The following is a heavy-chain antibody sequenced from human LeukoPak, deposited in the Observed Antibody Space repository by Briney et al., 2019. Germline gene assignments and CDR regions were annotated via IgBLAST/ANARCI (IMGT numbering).Heavy chain of an antibody. CDR1: GGSISSSSYY. CDR3: ARARHILLTGYYKPLDY. D-gene: IGHD3-9*01. J-gene: IGHJ4*02. Sequence: SETLSLTCTVSGGSISSSSYYWGWIRQPPGKGLEWIGSIYYSGSTYYNPSLKSRVTISVDTSKNQFSLKLSSVTAADTAVYYCARARHILLTGYYKPLDYWGQGTLVTVSS. V-gene: IGHV4-39*01. CDR2: IYYSGST.